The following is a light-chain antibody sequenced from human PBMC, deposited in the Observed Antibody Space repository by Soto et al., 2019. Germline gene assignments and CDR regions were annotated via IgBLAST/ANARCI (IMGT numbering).Light chain of an antibody. CDR2: GAS. Sequence: EIVMTQSPATLSVSPGESATLSCRASQSVSIHLGWFQQKPGQVPRLLIYGASRRVPGIPARFSGSGSGTEFTLTISGLQSEDFAVYYRQQASNWPRTFGQGTKVEIK. CDR3: QQASNWPRT. J-gene: IGKJ1*01. V-gene: IGKV3-15*01. CDR1: QSVSIH.